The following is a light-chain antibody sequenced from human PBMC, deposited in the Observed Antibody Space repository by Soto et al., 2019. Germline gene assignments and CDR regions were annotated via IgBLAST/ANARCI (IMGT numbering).Light chain of an antibody. CDR2: GAS. V-gene: IGKV3-20*01. CDR1: HSVSSSY. CDR3: QQYGSSPPIT. J-gene: IGKJ5*01. Sequence: EIVLTQSPGTLSLSPGERATLSCRASHSVSSSYLAWYQQKPGQAPRLLIYGASNRATGIPDRFSGSGSGTDFTLTISRLEPEDSAVYYCQQYGSSPPITFGQGTRLEIK.